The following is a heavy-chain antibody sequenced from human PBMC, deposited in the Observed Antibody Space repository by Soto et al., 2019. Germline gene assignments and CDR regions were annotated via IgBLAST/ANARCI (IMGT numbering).Heavy chain of an antibody. CDR2: ISSSSSYT. CDR1: GFTFSDYY. J-gene: IGHJ6*02. D-gene: IGHD6-6*01. V-gene: IGHV3-11*06. CDR3: ARDGSSSSEDYYYYGMDV. Sequence: ESGGGLVKPGGSLRLSCAASGFTFSDYYMSWIRQAPGKGLEWVSYISSSSSYTNYADSVKGRFTISRDNAKNSLYLQMNSLRAEDTAVYYCARDGSSSSEDYYYYGMDVWGQGTTVTVSS.